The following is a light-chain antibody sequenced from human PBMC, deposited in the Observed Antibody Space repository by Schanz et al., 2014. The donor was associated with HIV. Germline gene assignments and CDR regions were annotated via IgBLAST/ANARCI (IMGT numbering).Light chain of an antibody. CDR1: QTIGRL. Sequence: IQMTQSPSTVSTSVGDRVTITCRASQTIGRLLAWYQQKPGRAPKLLIYQASTLETGVPSRFSGSGSGTSFTLTITSLQPDDFATYYCQQLNSYPRYTFGQGTKLEIK. J-gene: IGKJ2*01. CDR2: QAS. CDR3: QQLNSYPRYT. V-gene: IGKV1-5*03.